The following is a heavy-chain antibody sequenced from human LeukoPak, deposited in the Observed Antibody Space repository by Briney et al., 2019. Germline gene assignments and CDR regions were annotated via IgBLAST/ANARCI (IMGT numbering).Heavy chain of an antibody. CDR3: ASVVLGVSHYSGLDV. CDR1: GFTFSSYS. D-gene: IGHD2-15*01. Sequence: GGSLRLSCAASGFTFSSYSMNWVRQAPGKGLEWVSSISSSSSYIYYADSVKGRFTISRDNAKNSLYLQMNSLRAEDTAVYYCASVVLGVSHYSGLDVWGQGTTVTVSS. CDR2: ISSSSSYI. J-gene: IGHJ6*02. V-gene: IGHV3-21*01.